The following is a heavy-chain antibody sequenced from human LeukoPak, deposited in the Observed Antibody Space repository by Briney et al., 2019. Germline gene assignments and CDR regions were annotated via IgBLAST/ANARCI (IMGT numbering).Heavy chain of an antibody. J-gene: IGHJ3*02. D-gene: IGHD3-22*01. Sequence: GGSLRLSCAASGLTFSSHWMHWVRQAPGKGLEWVSYISSSSSTTYYADSVKGRFTISRDNAKNSLYLQMNSLRDEDTAVYYCARDPPYYDSSGYFPDAFDIWGQGTMVTVSS. CDR2: ISSSSSTT. CDR1: GLTFSSHW. CDR3: ARDPPYYDSSGYFPDAFDI. V-gene: IGHV3-48*02.